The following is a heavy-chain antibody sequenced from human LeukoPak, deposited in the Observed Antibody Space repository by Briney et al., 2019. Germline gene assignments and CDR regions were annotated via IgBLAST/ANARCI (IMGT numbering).Heavy chain of an antibody. D-gene: IGHD3-10*02. J-gene: IGHJ6*04. CDR1: EFTFRSYA. CDR3: AELGITMIGGV. CDR2: ISGSSSYI. V-gene: IGHV3-21*06. Sequence: GGSLRLSCAASEFTFRSYAMSWVRQAPGKGLEWVSSISGSSSYIYYADSVKGRFTISRDNAKNSLYLQMNSLRAEDTAVYYCAELGITMIGGVWGKGTTVTISS.